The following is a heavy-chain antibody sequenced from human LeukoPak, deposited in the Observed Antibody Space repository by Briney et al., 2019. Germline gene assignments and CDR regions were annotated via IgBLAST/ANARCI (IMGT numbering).Heavy chain of an antibody. J-gene: IGHJ3*02. CDR3: ARIPYSSSLTDAFDI. D-gene: IGHD6-6*01. CDR1: GFSFRSYS. Sequence: GGSLRLSCAASGFSFRSYSMNWVRQAPGKGLEWVSFISSSSTYIYYADSMKGRFTISRDNAKNSLFLQMNNLRGEDTAVYYCARIPYSSSLTDAFDIWGQGTMVTVYS. CDR2: ISSSSTYI. V-gene: IGHV3-21*01.